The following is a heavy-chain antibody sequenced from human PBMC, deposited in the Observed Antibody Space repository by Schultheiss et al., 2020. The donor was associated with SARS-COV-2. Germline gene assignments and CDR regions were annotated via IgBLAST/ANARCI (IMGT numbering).Heavy chain of an antibody. D-gene: IGHD5-24*01. Sequence: GESLKISCAASGFTFSNYAMNWVRQTPGKGLEWVSGVSGGGGSTHYADSVKGRFTISRDNSKNSLYLQMSSLRAEDTAVYYCARDRGMATVNSPYGMDVWGQGTTVTVSS. J-gene: IGHJ6*02. CDR2: VSGGGGST. CDR3: ARDRGMATVNSPYGMDV. CDR1: GFTFSNYA. V-gene: IGHV3-23*01.